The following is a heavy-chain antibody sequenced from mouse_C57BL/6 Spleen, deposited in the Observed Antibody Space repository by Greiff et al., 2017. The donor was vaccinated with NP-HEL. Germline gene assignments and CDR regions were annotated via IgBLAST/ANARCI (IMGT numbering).Heavy chain of an antibody. V-gene: IGHV1-72*01. CDR1: GYTFTSYW. D-gene: IGHD1-1*01. CDR3: ARRYYGSSYGFAY. Sequence: QVQLKQPGAELVKPGASVKLSCKASGYTFTSYWMHWVKQRPGRGLEWIGRIDPNSGGTKYNEKFKSKATLTVDKPSSTAYMQLSSLTSEDSAVYYCARRYYGSSYGFAYWGQGTLVTVSA. J-gene: IGHJ3*01. CDR2: IDPNSGGT.